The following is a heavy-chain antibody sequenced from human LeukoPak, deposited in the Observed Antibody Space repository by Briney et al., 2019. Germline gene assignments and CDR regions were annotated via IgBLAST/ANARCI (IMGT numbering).Heavy chain of an antibody. V-gene: IGHV4-59*11. CDR3: ARDLVTVTKGFDI. J-gene: IGHJ3*02. CDR2: ISYIGST. D-gene: IGHD4-17*01. Sequence: SETLSLTCAVSDDSFSSHYWTWIRQPPGKGLEWIGYISYIGSTNYNPSLKSQVTISIDTSRNQFSLRLSSVTAADTAVYYCARDLVTVTKGFDIWGQGTMVSVSS. CDR1: DDSFSSHY.